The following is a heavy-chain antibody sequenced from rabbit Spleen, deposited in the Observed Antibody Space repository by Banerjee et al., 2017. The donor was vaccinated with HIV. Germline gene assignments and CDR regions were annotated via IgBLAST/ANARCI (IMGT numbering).Heavy chain of an antibody. J-gene: IGHJ4*01. V-gene: IGHV1S45*01. CDR2: IYTGNGKT. D-gene: IGHD4-2*01. CDR1: GFSFSSNYD. Sequence: QQQLEESGGGLVKPGGTLTLTCTASGFSFSSNYDMCWVRQAPGKGLEWIGCIYTGNGKTYYAGWAKGRFTISKASSTTVTLQMTSLTAADTATYFCARDAGSYPYIDVYFNLWGPGTLVTVS. CDR3: ARDAGSYPYIDVYFNL.